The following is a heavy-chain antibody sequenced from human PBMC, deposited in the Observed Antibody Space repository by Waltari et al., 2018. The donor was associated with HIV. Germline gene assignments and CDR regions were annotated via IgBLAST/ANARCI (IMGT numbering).Heavy chain of an antibody. CDR1: GFSFSGSA. Sequence: EVPLVESGAGLVQPEGSLKLSIAASGFSFSGSALHGARQASGKGLEWVGRIRGKPNSYATAYAESLKGRFTISRDDSKNTAYLQMNSLKTEDTAVYYCTKSVGDSARGWFDPWGQGTLVTVSS. V-gene: IGHV3-73*01. CDR2: IRGKPNSYAT. D-gene: IGHD4-17*01. CDR3: TKSVGDSARGWFDP. J-gene: IGHJ5*02.